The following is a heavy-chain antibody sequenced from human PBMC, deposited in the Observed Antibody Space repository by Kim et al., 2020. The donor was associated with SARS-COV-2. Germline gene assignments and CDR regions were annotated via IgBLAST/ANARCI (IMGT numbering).Heavy chain of an antibody. J-gene: IGHJ4*01. CDR2: FYDSGNN. Sequence: SETLSLTCTVSGGTISRYYWSWIRQPPGKGLEWIAYFYDSGNNRYNPSLKSRVTISVDTSNNQFSLRLTSVTAADTAVYYCARRLYGSGWDWGRGSLVTVSS. CDR1: GGTISRYY. V-gene: IGHV4-59*01. D-gene: IGHD6-19*01. CDR3: ARRLYGSGWD.